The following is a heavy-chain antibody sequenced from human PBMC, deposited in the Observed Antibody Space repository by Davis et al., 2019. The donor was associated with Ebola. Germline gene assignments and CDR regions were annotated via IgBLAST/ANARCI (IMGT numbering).Heavy chain of an antibody. CDR2: ISGSGGST. Sequence: GESLKISCAASGFTFSNYWMSWVRQAPGKGLEWVSAISGSGGSTYYADSVKGRFTISRDNSKNTLYLQMNSLRAEDTAVYYCAKGTVQGSFDYWGQGTLVTVSS. D-gene: IGHD3-10*01. V-gene: IGHV3-23*01. CDR1: GFTFSNYW. CDR3: AKGTVQGSFDY. J-gene: IGHJ4*02.